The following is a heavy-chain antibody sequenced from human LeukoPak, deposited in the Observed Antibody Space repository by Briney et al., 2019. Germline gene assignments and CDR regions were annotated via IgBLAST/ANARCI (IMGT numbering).Heavy chain of an antibody. D-gene: IGHD2-2*01. CDR2: ISSSSSYI. Sequence: PGGSLRLSCAAPGFTFSSYGMNWVRQAPGKGLEWVSSISSSSSYIYYADSVKGRFTISRDNAKSSLYLQMNSLRAEDTAVYYCARGGYCTRTSCALDYWGQGTLVTVSS. CDR3: ARGGYCTRTSCALDY. V-gene: IGHV3-21*01. J-gene: IGHJ4*02. CDR1: GFTFSSYG.